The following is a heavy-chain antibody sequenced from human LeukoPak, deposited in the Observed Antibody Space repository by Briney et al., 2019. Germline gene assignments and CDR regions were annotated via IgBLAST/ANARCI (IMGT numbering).Heavy chain of an antibody. D-gene: IGHD6-13*01. CDR3: ARDSIDSSSWRGGAFDI. CDR2: ISSSSSYI. Sequence: GGSLRLSCAASGFTFSSYSMNWVRQAPGKGLEWVSSISSSSSYIYYADSVKGRFTISRDNSKNTLYLQMNSLRAEDTAVYYCARDSIDSSSWRGGAFDIWGQGTMVTVSS. CDR1: GFTFSSYS. V-gene: IGHV3-21*01. J-gene: IGHJ3*02.